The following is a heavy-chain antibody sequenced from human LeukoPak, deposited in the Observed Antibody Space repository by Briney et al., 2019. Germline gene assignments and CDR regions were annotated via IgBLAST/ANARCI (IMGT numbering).Heavy chain of an antibody. CDR3: ARDQGGTGTSVDF. J-gene: IGHJ4*02. Sequence: EITKNGHTRYNPSLSSRVTISVDTSKNQFSLRLSSVTAADTAVYYCARDQGGTGTSVDFWGQGTLVTVSS. D-gene: IGHD1-7*01. V-gene: IGHV4-59*01. CDR2: ITKNGHT.